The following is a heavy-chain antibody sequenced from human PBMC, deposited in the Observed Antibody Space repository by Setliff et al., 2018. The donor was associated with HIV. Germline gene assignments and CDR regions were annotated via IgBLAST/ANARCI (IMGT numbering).Heavy chain of an antibody. CDR1: GGSFSGYY. CDR3: ARDNEQMAVPGAVFDY. V-gene: IGHV4-34*10. D-gene: IGHD6-19*01. Sequence: SETLSLTCAVYGGSFSGYYWTWIRQSPGKGLDWIGEVNYKGSSIYNPSLRSRTTISVDTSKNQFSLKLSSVTAADTAVYYCARDNEQMAVPGAVFDYWGQGTLVTVS. J-gene: IGHJ4*02. CDR2: VNYKGSS.